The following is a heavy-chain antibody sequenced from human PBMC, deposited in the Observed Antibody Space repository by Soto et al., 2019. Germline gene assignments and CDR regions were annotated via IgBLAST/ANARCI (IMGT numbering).Heavy chain of an antibody. CDR3: AKGARDCGGDCYSSYFDH. J-gene: IGHJ4*02. V-gene: IGHV3-23*01. CDR2: ITGNGIST. D-gene: IGHD2-21*02. Sequence: PVGSLRLSCAASRVTFFGYAMSWVRQAPGKGLEWVSGITGNGISTVYADSVKGRFTISRDNSKNALYLQMNSLRTEDTAVYFCAKGARDCGGDCYSSYFDHWGQGALVTVSS. CDR1: RVTFFGYA.